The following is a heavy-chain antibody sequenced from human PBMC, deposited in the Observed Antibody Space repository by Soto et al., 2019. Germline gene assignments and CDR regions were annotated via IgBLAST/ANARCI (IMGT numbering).Heavy chain of an antibody. CDR2: IYYSGST. J-gene: IGHJ6*02. V-gene: IGHV4-59*01. CDR3: ARGGGYCDGYRGESYYYYCMDV. Sequence: PSETLSLTCTVSGGSISSYYWSWIRQPPGKGLEWIGYIYYSGSTNYNPSLKSRVTISVDTNKNKLSLKLSSVTAADTAVYYCARGGGYCDGYRGESYYYYCMDVWGQGTTVTVSS. D-gene: IGHD5-18*01. CDR1: GGSISSYY.